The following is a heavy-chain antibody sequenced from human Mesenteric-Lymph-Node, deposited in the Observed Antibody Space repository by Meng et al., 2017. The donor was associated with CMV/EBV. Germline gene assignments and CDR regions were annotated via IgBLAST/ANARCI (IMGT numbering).Heavy chain of an antibody. J-gene: IGHJ6*02. CDR3: ARDHRDTAIARQLYGMDV. Sequence: GESLKISCAASGFTFSSYWMHWVRQAPGKGLVWVSRINSDGSSTRYADSVKGRFTISRDNSKNTLYLQMNSLRAEDTAVYYCARDHRDTAIARQLYGMDVWGQGTTVTVSS. CDR1: GFTFSSYW. D-gene: IGHD5-18*01. V-gene: IGHV3-74*01. CDR2: INSDGSST.